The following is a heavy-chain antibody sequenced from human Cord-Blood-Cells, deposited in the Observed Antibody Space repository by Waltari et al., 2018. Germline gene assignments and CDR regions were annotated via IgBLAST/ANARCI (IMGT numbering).Heavy chain of an antibody. CDR3: ARAGTIYDAFDI. D-gene: IGHD3-9*01. V-gene: IGHV3-9*03. CDR2: ISWNSGSI. CDR1: GFTFDDSA. Sequence: EVQLVESGGGLVQPGRSLRLPCAASGFTFDDSAMHWVRPAPGKGLEWVSGISWNSGSIGYADSVKGRFTISRDNAKNSLYLQMNSLRAEDMALYYCARAGTIYDAFDIWGQGTMVTVSS. J-gene: IGHJ3*02.